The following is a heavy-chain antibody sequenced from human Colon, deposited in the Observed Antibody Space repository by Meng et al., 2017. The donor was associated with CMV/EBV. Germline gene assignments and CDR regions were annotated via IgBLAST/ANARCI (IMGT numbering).Heavy chain of an antibody. CDR2: MNPNSGNT. CDR1: GYTFTRYD. J-gene: IGHJ6*02. D-gene: IGHD1-26*01. CDR3: AKWDPNYGMDV. Sequence: SVKVSCKASGYTFTRYDINWVRQATGQGLEWMGWMNPNSGNTGYAQKFQGRVTISRNTSISTAYMELSSLRSEDTAVYYCAKWDPNYGMDVWGQGTTVTVSS. V-gene: IGHV1-8*03.